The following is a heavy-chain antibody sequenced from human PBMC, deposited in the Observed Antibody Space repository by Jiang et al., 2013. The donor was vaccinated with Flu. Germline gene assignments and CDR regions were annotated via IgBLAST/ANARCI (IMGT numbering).Heavy chain of an antibody. CDR2: IYYTGST. D-gene: IGHD4/OR15-4a*01. J-gene: IGHJ5*02. V-gene: IGHV4-59*08. CDR1: GGSIRSYY. CDR3: GATIEGYPLFDP. Sequence: GPGLVKPSETLSLTCTLSGGSIRSYYWSWIRQPPGKGLEWIGYIYYTGSTNYNPSLRSRVNISVDTSKNQFSLNLSSVTAADTAIYYCGATIEGYPLFDPWGQGILVTVSS.